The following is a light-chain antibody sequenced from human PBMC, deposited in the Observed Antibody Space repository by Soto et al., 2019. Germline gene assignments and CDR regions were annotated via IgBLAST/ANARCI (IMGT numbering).Light chain of an antibody. CDR1: SSDVGGYNY. CDR2: EVS. CDR3: SSYTTRSTHWV. Sequence: QSALTQPAAVSGSPGQSITISCTGTSSDVGGYNYVSWYQQHPGKAPKLMIYEVSNRPSGFSNRFSGSKSGNTASLTISGLQDEDGADYYCSSYTTRSTHWVFGGGTKLTVL. J-gene: IGLJ3*02. V-gene: IGLV2-14*01.